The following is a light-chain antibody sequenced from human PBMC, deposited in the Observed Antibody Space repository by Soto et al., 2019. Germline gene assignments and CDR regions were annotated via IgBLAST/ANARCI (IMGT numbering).Light chain of an antibody. CDR1: QSVSSY. CDR2: DAS. V-gene: IGKV3-11*01. Sequence: EIVLTQSPGPLSLSPGERATLSCRASQSVSSYLAWYQQKPGQAPRLLIYDASNRATGIPARFSGSGSGTDFTLTISSLEPEDLAVYYCQQRSNWPPITFGQGTRLE. CDR3: QQRSNWPPIT. J-gene: IGKJ5*01.